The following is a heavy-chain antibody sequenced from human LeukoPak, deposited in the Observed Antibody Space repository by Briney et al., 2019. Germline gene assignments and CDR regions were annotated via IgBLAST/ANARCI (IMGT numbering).Heavy chain of an antibody. CDR2: ITWNSGNI. CDR1: GFTFDDYA. Sequence: GRSLRLSCAASGFTFDDYAMHWVRQAPGKGLEWVSGITWNSGNIAQADSVKGRFTISRDNAKNSLHLQMDSLRPEDTAVYYCARKYSGYDPFDYWGQGTLVTVSS. CDR3: ARKYSGYDPFDY. V-gene: IGHV3-9*01. D-gene: IGHD5-12*01. J-gene: IGHJ4*02.